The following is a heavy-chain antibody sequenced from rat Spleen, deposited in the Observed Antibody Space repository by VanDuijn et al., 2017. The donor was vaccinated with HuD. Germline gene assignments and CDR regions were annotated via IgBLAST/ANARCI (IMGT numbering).Heavy chain of an antibody. CDR3: ATQMSQGPFDY. Sequence: EVQLVESDGGLVQPGRSLKLSCAASGFTFSNYGMAWVRQAPTKGLEWVATISYGDSSGHSSTYYRDSVKGRFTISRDNAKSTLYLQMDSLRSEDTATYYCATQMSQGPFDYWGQGVMVTVSS. CDR2: ISYGDSSGHSST. CDR1: GFTFSNYG. J-gene: IGHJ2*01. V-gene: IGHV5-29*01.